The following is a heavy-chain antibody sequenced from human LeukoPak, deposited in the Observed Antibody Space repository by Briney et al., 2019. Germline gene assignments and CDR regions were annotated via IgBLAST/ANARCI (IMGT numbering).Heavy chain of an antibody. Sequence: PARSLRLSCAASGFTFSSYCMHWVRQAPGKGLEWVGVISYDGSNKYYADSVKGRFTISRDNSKNTLYLQMNSLRPEDTAVYYCATDSAGRVTMVRGPLDYWGQGTLVTVSS. V-gene: IGHV3-30*03. CDR2: ISYDGSNK. J-gene: IGHJ4*02. CDR3: ATDSAGRVTMVRGPLDY. CDR1: GFTFSSYC. D-gene: IGHD3-10*01.